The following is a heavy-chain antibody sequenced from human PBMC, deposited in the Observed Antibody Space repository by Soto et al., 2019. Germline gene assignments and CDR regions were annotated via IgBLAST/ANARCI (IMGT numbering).Heavy chain of an antibody. CDR3: ARSPDSSGYEGWFDP. V-gene: IGHV1-69*13. Sequence: SVKVSCKASGGTFSSYAISWVRQAPGQGLEWMGGIIPIFGTANYAQKFQGRVTITADESTSTAYMELSSLRSEDTAVYYCARSPDSSGYEGWFDPWGQGTLVTVSS. CDR2: IIPIFGTA. CDR1: GGTFSSYA. J-gene: IGHJ5*02. D-gene: IGHD3-22*01.